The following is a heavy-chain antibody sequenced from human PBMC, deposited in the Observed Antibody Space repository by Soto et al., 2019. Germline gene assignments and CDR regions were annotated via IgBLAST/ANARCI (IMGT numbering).Heavy chain of an antibody. CDR2: INPIISMS. J-gene: IGHJ4*02. CDR1: GDTFAFYS. D-gene: IGHD3-10*01. V-gene: IGHV1-69*02. CDR3: ASSYGSVYRAFDY. Sequence: QVQLVQSGAAVKRPGSSVKVSCKSSGDTFAFYSINWVRQAPGLGIEWMGRINPIISMSNYAQRFQGRVTMTADTSTSTAYMVLNSLRSEDTAMYYCASSYGSVYRAFDYCGQGALVTVSS.